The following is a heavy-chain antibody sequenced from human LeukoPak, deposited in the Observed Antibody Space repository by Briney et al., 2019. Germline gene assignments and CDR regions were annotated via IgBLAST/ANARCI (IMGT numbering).Heavy chain of an antibody. CDR2: IYYSGST. CDR1: GGSISSYY. V-gene: IGHV4-59*12. CDR3: ARISPMVRGVKPFDY. J-gene: IGHJ4*02. D-gene: IGHD3-10*01. Sequence: PSETLSLTCTVSGGSISSYYWSWIRQPPGKGLEWIGYIYYSGSTNYNPSLKSRVTISVDTSKNQFSLKLSSVTAADTAVYYCARISPMVRGVKPFDYWGRGTLVTVSS.